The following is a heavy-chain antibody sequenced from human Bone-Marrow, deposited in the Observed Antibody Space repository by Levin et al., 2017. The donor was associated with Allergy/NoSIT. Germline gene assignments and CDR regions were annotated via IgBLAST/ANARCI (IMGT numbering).Heavy chain of an antibody. V-gene: IGHV3-21*01. CDR1: GFSFSFYS. J-gene: IGHJ4*02. CDR3: ENDNSRRIVGGTFDY. Sequence: GGSLRLSCAASGFSFSFYSMNWVRQTPGKGLEWVSSISSSSTYIYYADSVKGRFTISRDNAKNSLYLQMNSLRAEDTAVYYCENDNSRRIVGGTFDYWGQGTLATVSS. D-gene: IGHD1-26*01. CDR2: ISSSSTYI.